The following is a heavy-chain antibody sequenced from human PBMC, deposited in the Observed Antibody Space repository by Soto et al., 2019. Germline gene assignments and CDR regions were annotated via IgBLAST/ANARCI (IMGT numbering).Heavy chain of an antibody. V-gene: IGHV3-30-3*01. J-gene: IGHJ6*02. D-gene: IGHD5-12*01. CDR1: GFTFSSYA. CDR3: ARDSRSGYDYESYYYGMDV. CDR2: ISYDGSNK. Sequence: PGGSLRLSCAASGFTFSSYAMHWVRQAPGKGLEWVAVISYDGSNKYYADSVKGRFTISRDNSKNTLYLQMNSLRAEDTAVYYCARDSRSGYDYESYYYGMDVWGQGTTVTVSS.